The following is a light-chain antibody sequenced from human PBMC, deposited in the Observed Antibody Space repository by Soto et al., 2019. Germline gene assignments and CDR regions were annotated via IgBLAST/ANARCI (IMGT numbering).Light chain of an antibody. CDR1: SSDVGGYNY. V-gene: IGLV2-14*01. CDR3: SSYTNSSTSDV. CDR2: DVN. Sequence: QSALTQPASVSGSPGQSITISCTGTSSDVGGYNYVSWFQQHPGKAPKLIIYDVNNRPSGVSNRFSGSKSGNTASLTISGLQAEDEADYYCSSYTNSSTSDVFGTGTKLTVL. J-gene: IGLJ1*01.